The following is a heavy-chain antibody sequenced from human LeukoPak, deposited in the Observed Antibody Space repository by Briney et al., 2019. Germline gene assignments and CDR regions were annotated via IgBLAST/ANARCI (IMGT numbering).Heavy chain of an antibody. CDR3: AREIVGDDVYWFDP. J-gene: IGHJ5*02. CDR1: GGTFSSYA. D-gene: IGHD1-26*01. CDR2: IIPIFGTA. Sequence: GASVKVSCKASGGTFSSYAISWVRQAPGQGLEWMGRIIPIFGTANYAQKFQGRVTITTDESTSTAYMELSSLRSEDTAVYYCAREIVGDDVYWFDPWGQGTLVTVSS. V-gene: IGHV1-69*05.